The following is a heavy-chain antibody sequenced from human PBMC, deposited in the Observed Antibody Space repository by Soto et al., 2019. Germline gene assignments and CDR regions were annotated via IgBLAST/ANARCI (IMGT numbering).Heavy chain of an antibody. Sequence: GDALNISCKLFGYTFTNDFVSCVRQMPGKVLEWMVIIYPYDSDTRYSPSFQVQVTLSADKSINTAYLQWNSLKASDTAMYYCARRHSNYYGVEVWGKWTTVSVSS. CDR1: GYTFTNDF. J-gene: IGHJ6*04. V-gene: IGHV5-51*01. CDR3: ARRHSNYYGVEV. CDR2: IYPYDSDT.